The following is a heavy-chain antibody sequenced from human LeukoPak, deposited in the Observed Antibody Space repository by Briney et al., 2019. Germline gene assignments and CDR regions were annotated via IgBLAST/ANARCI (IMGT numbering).Heavy chain of an antibody. CDR3: ARDPVYGSGTF. D-gene: IGHD3-10*01. CDR2: IYYSGTT. Sequence: PSRTLSLTCTVAGGSISTGDYYWRWIRQPPGKGLEWIGYIYYSGTTYYNPSLKGRISFSMQTSKNQFSLNLRSVTAADTAVYYCARDPVYGSGTFWGQGTLVTVSS. J-gene: IGHJ4*02. V-gene: IGHV4-30-4*01. CDR1: GGSISTGDYY.